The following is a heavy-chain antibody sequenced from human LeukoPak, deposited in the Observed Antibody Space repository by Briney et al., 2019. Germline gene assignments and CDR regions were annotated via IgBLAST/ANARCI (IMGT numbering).Heavy chain of an antibody. D-gene: IGHD6-13*01. CDR3: ARVWDSSSWYNY. CDR2: ISAYNGNT. CDR1: GYTFTDYY. V-gene: IGHV1-18*04. Sequence: ASVKVSCKASGYTFTDYYMHWVRQAPGQGLEWMGWISAYNGNTNYAQKLQGRVTMTTDTSTSTAYMELRSLRSDDTAVYYCARVWDSSSWYNYWGQGTLVTVSS. J-gene: IGHJ4*02.